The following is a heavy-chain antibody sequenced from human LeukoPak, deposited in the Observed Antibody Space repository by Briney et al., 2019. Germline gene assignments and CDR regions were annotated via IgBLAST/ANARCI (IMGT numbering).Heavy chain of an antibody. CDR3: ARVGYCGGDCYSYYFDY. J-gene: IGHJ4*02. V-gene: IGHV1-69*13. D-gene: IGHD2-21*01. CDR1: GGTFISYA. Sequence: GASVKVSCKASGGTFISYAISWVRQAPGQGLEWRGGIIPIFGTANYAQKFQGRVTITADESTSTAYMELSSLRSEDTAVYYCARVGYCGGDCYSYYFDYWGQGTLVTVSS. CDR2: IIPIFGTA.